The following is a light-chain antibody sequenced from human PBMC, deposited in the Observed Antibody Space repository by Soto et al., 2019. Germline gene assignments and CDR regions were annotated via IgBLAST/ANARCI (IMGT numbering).Light chain of an antibody. CDR1: QSVSSSY. Sequence: EIVLTQSPGTLSLSPGERATLSCRASQSVSSSYLAWYQQKPGQAPRLLIYGASSRTTGIPDRFSGSGSGTDFTPTSSILEPEDFAVYYCQQYGSFPITFGQGTRLEIK. CDR2: GAS. CDR3: QQYGSFPIT. J-gene: IGKJ5*01. V-gene: IGKV3-20*01.